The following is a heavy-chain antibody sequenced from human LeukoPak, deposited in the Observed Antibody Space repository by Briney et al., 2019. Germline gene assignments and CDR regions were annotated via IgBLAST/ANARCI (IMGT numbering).Heavy chain of an antibody. V-gene: IGHV3-73*01. J-gene: IGHJ4*01. CDR2: IRSKPNNYAT. Sequence: GGSLRLSCTASGFSFSVSAIHWVRQASGKGLEWVGHIRSKPNNYATEYVASVKGRFTISRDDSKNTAYLQMNSLKTEDTAVYYCARRTSQYQYDSRGYSYGATFFDYWGHGALVTVSS. CDR1: GFSFSVSA. D-gene: IGHD3-22*01. CDR3: ARRTSQYQYDSRGYSYGATFFDY.